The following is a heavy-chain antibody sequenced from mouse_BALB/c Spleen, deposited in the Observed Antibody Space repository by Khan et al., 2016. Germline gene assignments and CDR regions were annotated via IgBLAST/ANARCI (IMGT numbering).Heavy chain of an antibody. CDR2: IDPENGDT. CDR3: NAIYYGSDVYFDY. D-gene: IGHD1-1*01. Sequence: VQLQQSGAELVRSGASVKLSCTASVFNIKDYYMHWVKQRPEQGLEWIGWIDPENGDTEYAPKFQGKATLPADTSSNAAYLQVSSLPSEDSSVYYCNAIYYGSDVYFDYWGQGTTLTVSS. J-gene: IGHJ2*01. V-gene: IGHV14-4*02. CDR1: VFNIKDYY.